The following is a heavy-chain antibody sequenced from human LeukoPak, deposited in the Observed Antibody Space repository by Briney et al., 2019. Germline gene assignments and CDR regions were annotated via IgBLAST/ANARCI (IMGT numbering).Heavy chain of an antibody. J-gene: IGHJ6*03. CDR2: IYYSGST. CDR3: ARLRSGYNYYMDV. D-gene: IGHD2-2*02. Sequence: TGGSLRLSCAASGFTFSSYEMNWVRQPPGKGLEWIGSIYYSGSTYYNPSLKSRVTISVDTSKNQFSLKLSSVTAADTAVYYCARLRSGYNYYMDVWGEGTTVTISS. CDR1: GFTFSSYE. V-gene: IGHV4-38-2*01.